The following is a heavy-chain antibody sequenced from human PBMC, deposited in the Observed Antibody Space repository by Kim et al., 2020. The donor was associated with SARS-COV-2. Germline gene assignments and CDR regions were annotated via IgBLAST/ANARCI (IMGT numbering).Heavy chain of an antibody. CDR2: ISLDGTNK. V-gene: IGHV3-30-3*01. Sequence: GGSLRLSCAASGFTFSRMAMHWVRQAPGKGLEWVAVISLDGTNKYYADSVKGRFTISRDNSKNTMDLQMNSLRAEDTAVYYCARPAGGAAGYYYLYYHYGMDVWGQGTTVTSP. D-gene: IGHD3-9*01. CDR1: GFTFSRMA. J-gene: IGHJ6*02. CDR3: ARPAGGAAGYYYLYYHYGMDV.